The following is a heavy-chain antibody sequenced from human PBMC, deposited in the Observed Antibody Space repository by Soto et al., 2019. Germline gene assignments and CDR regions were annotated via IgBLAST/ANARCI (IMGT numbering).Heavy chain of an antibody. CDR2: ISAYNGNT. V-gene: IGHV1-18*01. Sequence: ASVKVSCKASGYTFTSYGISWVRQAPGQGLEWMGWISAYNGNTNYAQKLQGRFTISRDNAKNSLYLQMNSLRAEDTAVYYCARDSANGWFDYWGQGTLVTVSS. D-gene: IGHD6-19*01. CDR3: ARDSANGWFDY. J-gene: IGHJ4*02. CDR1: GYTFTSYG.